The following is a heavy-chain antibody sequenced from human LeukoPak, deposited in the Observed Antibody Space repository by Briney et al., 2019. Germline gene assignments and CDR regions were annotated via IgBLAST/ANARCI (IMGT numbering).Heavy chain of an antibody. CDR3: ARDQENYYDSSGSSDY. Sequence: ASVKVSCKASGYTFTSYYMHWVRQAPGQGLEWMGIINPSGGSTSYAQKLQGRVTMTRDTSTSTVYMELSSLRSEDTAVYYCARDQENYYDSSGSSDYWGQGTLVTVSS. CDR2: INPSGGST. J-gene: IGHJ4*02. V-gene: IGHV1-46*01. D-gene: IGHD3-22*01. CDR1: GYTFTSYY.